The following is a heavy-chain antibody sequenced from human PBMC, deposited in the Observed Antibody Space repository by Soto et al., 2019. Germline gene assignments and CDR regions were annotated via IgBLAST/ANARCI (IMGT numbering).Heavy chain of an antibody. D-gene: IGHD3-10*01. V-gene: IGHV3-23*01. CDR3: AKRGAYYYGSGSYLFLDY. CDR2: ISGNGGST. Sequence: GGSLRLSCAASGFTFSSYAMSWVRQAPGKGLEWVSAISGNGGSTYYADSVKGRFTISRDNSKNTLYLQMNSLRAEDTAVYYCAKRGAYYYGSGSYLFLDYWGQGTLVTVSS. CDR1: GFTFSSYA. J-gene: IGHJ4*02.